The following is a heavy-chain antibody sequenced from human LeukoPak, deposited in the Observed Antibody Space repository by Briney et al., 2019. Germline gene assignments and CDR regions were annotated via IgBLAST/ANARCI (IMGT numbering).Heavy chain of an antibody. CDR3: ARGRFLDAFDI. D-gene: IGHD3-3*01. CDR1: GGFVTSGSYY. V-gene: IGHV4-61*01. Sequence: PSETLSLTCTVSGGFVTSGSYYWNWIRQPPGKGLEWIGYMYWSGSTNYNPSLKSRVTISVDTSKNQFSLKLSSVTAADTAVYYCARGRFLDAFDIWGQGTMVTVSS. CDR2: MYWSGST. J-gene: IGHJ3*02.